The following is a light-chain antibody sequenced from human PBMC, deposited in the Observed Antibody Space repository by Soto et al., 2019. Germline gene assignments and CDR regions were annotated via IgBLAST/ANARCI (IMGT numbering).Light chain of an antibody. CDR2: DVS. CDR3: CSHAGSYTWV. CDR1: SSDVGGYNF. Sequence: QSVLTQPRSVSGSLGQSVTISCTGTSSDVGGYNFVSWYQQHPGKAPKLMIYDVSKRPSGVPDRFSGSKSGNTASLTISGLQAEDEADYYCCSHAGSYTWVFGGGTKLTVL. J-gene: IGLJ3*02. V-gene: IGLV2-11*01.